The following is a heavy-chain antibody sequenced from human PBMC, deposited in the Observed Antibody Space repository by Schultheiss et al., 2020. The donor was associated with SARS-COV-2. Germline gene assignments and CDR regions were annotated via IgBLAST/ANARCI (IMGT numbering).Heavy chain of an antibody. D-gene: IGHD6-19*01. CDR1: GYTFTSYY. CDR3: AAGSIAVAGVDY. CDR2: INPNSGGT. Sequence: ASVKVSCKASGYTFTSYYMHWVRQAPGQGLEWMGRINPNSGGTNYAQKFQGRVTMTRDTSISTAYMELSRLRSDDTAVYYCAAGSIAVAGVDYWGQGTLVTVSS. V-gene: IGHV1-2*06. J-gene: IGHJ4*02.